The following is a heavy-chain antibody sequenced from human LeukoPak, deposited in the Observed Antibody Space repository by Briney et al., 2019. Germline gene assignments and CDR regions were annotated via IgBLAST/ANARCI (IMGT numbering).Heavy chain of an antibody. CDR2: INHSGST. CDR3: ARYDVGWYYFDY. CDR1: GGSFSGYY. Sequence: SETLSLTCAVYGGSFSGYYWSWIRQPPGKGLEWIGEINHSGSTNYNPSLKSRVTISVDTSKNQFSLKLSSVTAADTAVYYCARYDVGWYYFDYWGQGTLVTVSS. D-gene: IGHD6-19*01. V-gene: IGHV4-34*01. J-gene: IGHJ4*02.